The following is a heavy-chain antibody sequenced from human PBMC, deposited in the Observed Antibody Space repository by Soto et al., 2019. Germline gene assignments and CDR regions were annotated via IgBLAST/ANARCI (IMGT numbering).Heavy chain of an antibody. CDR3: VKDSEGPESFYGFDV. J-gene: IGHJ6*02. CDR1: GFSLSNYV. V-gene: IGHV3-23*01. Sequence: EMQLLESGGGLVQPGGSLRLSCAASGFSLSNYVINWVRQAPGKGLEWVSGISASGRTTFYADSVKGRFAISKDNSEEALYLQMNGRRAEDTAVYFCVKDSEGPESFYGFDVWGQGTTVTVSS. CDR2: ISASGRTT.